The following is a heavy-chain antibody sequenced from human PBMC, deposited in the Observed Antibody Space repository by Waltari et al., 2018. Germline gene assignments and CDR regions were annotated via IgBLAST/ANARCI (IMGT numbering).Heavy chain of an antibody. CDR1: GLTFGCHA. V-gene: IGHV3-23*01. CDR2: INNAGDDT. D-gene: IGHD1-1*01. J-gene: IGHJ4*02. Sequence: EVQVLESGGGLVQPGGSLRLSCAASGLTFGCHAMRWVRQAPGKGLEWVSTINNAGDDTYYADSVRGRFTISRDNSKNTLYLQVNSLRAEDTAIYYCAKLAGISAWFFDYWGQGTLVTVSS. CDR3: AKLAGISAWFFDY.